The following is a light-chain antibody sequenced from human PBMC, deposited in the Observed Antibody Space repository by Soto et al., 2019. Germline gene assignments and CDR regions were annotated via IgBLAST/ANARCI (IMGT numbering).Light chain of an antibody. CDR2: DAY. CDR3: QKRHMWPIT. Sequence: EIVLTPSPATLSLSPLERATLSCRASQGVSSYLAWYQQKPGQAPRLLIYDAYNRATGIPPRFSGSGSGTDFTLTISSLEPEDSAVYYCQKRHMWPITCGKGPRREIK. CDR1: QGVSSY. V-gene: IGKV3D-11*01. J-gene: IGKJ5*01.